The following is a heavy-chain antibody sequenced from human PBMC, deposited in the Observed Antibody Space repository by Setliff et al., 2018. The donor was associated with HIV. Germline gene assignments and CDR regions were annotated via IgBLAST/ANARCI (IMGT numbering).Heavy chain of an antibody. CDR1: GFTFSSYA. V-gene: IGHV3-30*04. J-gene: IGHJ5*02. Sequence: GGSLRLSCAGSGFTFSSYALHWVRQAPGKGLEWVAVVSYDGSEKNYVDSVKGRFTISRDNPKNSLFLQMDSLRAEDTAVYYCTIGHYSPWGQGTLVTVSS. D-gene: IGHD2-21*01. CDR3: TIGHYSP. CDR2: VSYDGSEK.